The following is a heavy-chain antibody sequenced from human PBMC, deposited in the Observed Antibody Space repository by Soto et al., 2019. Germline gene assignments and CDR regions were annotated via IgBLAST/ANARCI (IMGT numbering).Heavy chain of an antibody. CDR3: AREACSSTSCYGDWFDP. CDR1: GGTFSSYT. CDR2: IIPILGIA. V-gene: IGHV1-69*08. Sequence: QVQLVQSGAEVQKPGSSVKVSCKASGGTFSSYTISWVRQAPGQGLEWMGRIIPILGIANYAQKFQGRVTITADKSTSTAYMELSSLRSEDTAVYYCAREACSSTSCYGDWFDPWGQGTLVTVSS. J-gene: IGHJ5*02. D-gene: IGHD2-2*01.